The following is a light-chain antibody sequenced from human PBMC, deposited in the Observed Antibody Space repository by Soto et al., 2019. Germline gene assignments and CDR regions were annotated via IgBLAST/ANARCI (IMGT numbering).Light chain of an antibody. CDR3: QKYNSAQWT. CDR2: AAS. Sequence: DIQMTQSPSSLSASVGDRVTITCRARQGVSNYLAWYQQKPGKVPKLLIYAASTLQSVVPSRFSVSGSGTDFTLTISSLQPEAVATYYCQKYNSAQWTFGQGTKVEIK. CDR1: QGVSNY. V-gene: IGKV1-27*01. J-gene: IGKJ1*01.